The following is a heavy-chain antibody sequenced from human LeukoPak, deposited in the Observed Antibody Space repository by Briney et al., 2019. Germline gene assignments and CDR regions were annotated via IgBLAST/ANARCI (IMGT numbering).Heavy chain of an antibody. V-gene: IGHV4-61*02. Sequence: SQTLSLTCTVSGGSISSGSYYWSWIRQPAGKGLEWIGRIYTSGSTNYNPPLKSRVTISVDTSKNQFSLKLSSVTAADTAVYYCARVSVIRGLLWHADDYYYMDVWGKGTTVTISS. CDR3: ARVSVIRGLLWHADDYYYMDV. J-gene: IGHJ6*03. CDR1: GGSISSGSYY. D-gene: IGHD2/OR15-2a*01. CDR2: IYTSGST.